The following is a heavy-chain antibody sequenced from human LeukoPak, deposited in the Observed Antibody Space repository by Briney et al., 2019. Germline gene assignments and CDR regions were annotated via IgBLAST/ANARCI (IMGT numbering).Heavy chain of an antibody. CDR2: ISTSSSYI. CDR3: AKVAKYYYGSETYYFFDY. D-gene: IGHD3-10*01. V-gene: IGHV3-21*06. Sequence: GGSLRLSCAASGFTFSSYTMNWVRQAPGKGLEWVSSISTSSSYIYYADSVKGRFTISRDNAKNSLYLQMDSLRVEDTAEYYCAKVAKYYYGSETYYFFDYWGQGTLVTASS. CDR1: GFTFSSYT. J-gene: IGHJ4*02.